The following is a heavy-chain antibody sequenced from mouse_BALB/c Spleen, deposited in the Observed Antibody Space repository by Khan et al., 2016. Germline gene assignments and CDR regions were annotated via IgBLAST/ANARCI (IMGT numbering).Heavy chain of an antibody. D-gene: IGHD2-12*01. CDR2: VNPNNGGT. V-gene: IGHV1-26*01. CDR3: ARTVRRPDCFDY. CDR1: GYSFTGYY. J-gene: IGHJ2*01. Sequence: VQLQQSGPDLVKPGASVKISCKASGYSFTGYYIHWVTQSHGKSLEWIGRVNPNNGGTSYNQKFKDKAIVTVDKSSSTAYMELRSLTSEDSAVYYCARTVRRPDCFDYWGQGTTLTVSS.